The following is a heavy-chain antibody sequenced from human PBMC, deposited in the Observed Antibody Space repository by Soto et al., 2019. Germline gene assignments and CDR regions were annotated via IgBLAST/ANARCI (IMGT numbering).Heavy chain of an antibody. Sequence: TGGSLRLSCAASGFTFSSYAMSWVRQAPGKGLEWVSAISGSGGNTYYADSVKGRFTISRDNSKDTRYLQMNSLRAEDTALYYCAKTPRYCSGGSCYGSYFDYWGQGTLVTVSS. D-gene: IGHD2-15*01. CDR1: GFTFSSYA. CDR3: AKTPRYCSGGSCYGSYFDY. V-gene: IGHV3-23*01. CDR2: ISGSGGNT. J-gene: IGHJ4*02.